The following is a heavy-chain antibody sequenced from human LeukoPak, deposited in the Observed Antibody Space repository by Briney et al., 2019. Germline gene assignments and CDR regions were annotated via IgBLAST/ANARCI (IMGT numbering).Heavy chain of an antibody. D-gene: IGHD5-18*01. CDR2: INPNSGGT. V-gene: IGHV1-2*02. J-gene: IGHJ5*02. CDR3: ARDPNGYSYGTGWFDP. Sequence: ASVKVSCKASGYTFTGYYMHWVRQAPGQGLEWMGWINPNSGGTNYAQKFQSRVTMTRDTSISTACMELSRLRSDDTAVYYCARDPNGYSYGTGWFDPWGQGTLVTVSS. CDR1: GYTFTGYY.